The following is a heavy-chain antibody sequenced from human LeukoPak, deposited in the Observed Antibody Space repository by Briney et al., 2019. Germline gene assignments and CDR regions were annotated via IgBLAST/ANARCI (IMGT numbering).Heavy chain of an antibody. J-gene: IGHJ4*02. V-gene: IGHV4-39*07. CDR2: IYYGGST. D-gene: IGHD6-19*01. CDR3: ARWLPNFDY. Sequence: XETLSLTCTVSGGSISSSSYYWGWIRQPPGKGREWIGSIYYGGSTYYNPSLKSRVTISVDTSKNQFSLKLSSVTAADTAVYYCARWLPNFDYWGQGTLVTVSS. CDR1: GGSISSSSYY.